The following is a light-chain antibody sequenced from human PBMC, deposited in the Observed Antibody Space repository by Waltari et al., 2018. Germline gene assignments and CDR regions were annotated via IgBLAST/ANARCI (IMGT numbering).Light chain of an antibody. J-gene: IGLJ2*01. CDR2: VVT. V-gene: IGLV2-14*03. Sequence: QSALTQPASVSGSPGQSITISCPGTNSDVDAYNYVSWYQQHPGQAPKLMIYVVTSRPSGVSNRFSGSKSGNTASLTISGLQAEDEADYYCSSYTSSSTPLVFGGGTKLTVL. CDR3: SSYTSSSTPLV. CDR1: NSDVDAYNY.